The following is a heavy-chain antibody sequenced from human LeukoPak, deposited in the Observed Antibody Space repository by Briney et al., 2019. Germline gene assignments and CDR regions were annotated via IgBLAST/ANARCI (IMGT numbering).Heavy chain of an antibody. CDR2: IFPSGGEI. Sequence: PGGSLRLSCAASGFTFSTFAMIWVRQPPGKGLEWVSSIFPSGGEIHYADSVKGRFTISRDNAKNSLYLQMNSLRAEDTAIYYCASLHYSSGWKTWGYYFDYWGQGTLVTVSS. CDR1: GFTFSTFA. CDR3: ASLHYSSGWKTWGYYFDY. D-gene: IGHD6-19*01. J-gene: IGHJ4*02. V-gene: IGHV3-23*01.